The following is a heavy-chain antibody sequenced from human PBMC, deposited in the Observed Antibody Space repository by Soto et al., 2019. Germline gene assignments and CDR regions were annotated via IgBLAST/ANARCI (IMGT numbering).Heavy chain of an antibody. CDR3: ARDIVATSDNRFDP. CDR2: IIPILGIA. D-gene: IGHD5-12*01. V-gene: IGHV1-69*08. CDR1: GGTFSSYT. J-gene: IGHJ5*02. Sequence: QVPLVQSGAEVKKPGSSVKVSCKASGGTFSSYTISWVRQAPGQGLEWMGRIIPILGIANYAQKFQGRVTSTADKSTSTAYMELSSLRSEDTAVYYCARDIVATSDNRFDPWGQGTLVTVSS.